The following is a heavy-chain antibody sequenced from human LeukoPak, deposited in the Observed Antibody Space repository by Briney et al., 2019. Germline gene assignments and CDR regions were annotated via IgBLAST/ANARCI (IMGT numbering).Heavy chain of an antibody. CDR3: ARDRYGSGSYYNRYYYYGMDV. V-gene: IGHV3-33*08. D-gene: IGHD3-10*01. CDR1: RWSFSNYG. J-gene: IGHJ6*04. Sequence: GWSLTLSCPASRWSFSNYGMHWVRQAPGKGLDGVAVICYDESNKYYQHSLKGRFTISRDNSKNTLYLQMNSLRAEDTAVYYCARDRYGSGSYYNRYYYYGMDVWGKGTTVTVSS. CDR2: ICYDESNK.